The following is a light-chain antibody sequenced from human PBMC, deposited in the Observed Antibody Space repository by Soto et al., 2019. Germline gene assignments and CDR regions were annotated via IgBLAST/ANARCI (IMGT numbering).Light chain of an antibody. V-gene: IGKV3-15*01. J-gene: IGKJ2*01. CDR2: GAS. Sequence: MIMTQSPATLSVSPWERVTLSCTASQSISTNLAWYQQKPGQAPRLLIYGASTRATGIPARFSGSGSGTEFTLTISSLKSEDFAVYYCQQYHNWPPKYTFGQGTKVDIK. CDR1: QSISTN. CDR3: QQYHNWPPKYT.